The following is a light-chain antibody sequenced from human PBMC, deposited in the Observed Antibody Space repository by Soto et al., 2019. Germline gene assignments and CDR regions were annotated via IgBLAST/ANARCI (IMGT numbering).Light chain of an antibody. CDR2: GTS. Sequence: EIVLTQSPGTLSLSPGETATLSCRASQTVGTNFLAWYQQKPGQAPRLLMFGTSNRATDIPDRFGGSGSGTDFTLTISSLQSEDFAVYYCQQYNNWPPWTFGQGTKVDIK. J-gene: IGKJ1*01. CDR1: QTVGTNF. CDR3: QQYNNWPPWT. V-gene: IGKV3-20*01.